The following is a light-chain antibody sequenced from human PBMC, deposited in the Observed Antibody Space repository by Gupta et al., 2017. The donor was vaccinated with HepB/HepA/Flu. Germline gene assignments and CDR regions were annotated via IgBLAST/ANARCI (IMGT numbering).Light chain of an antibody. J-gene: IGLJ3*02. CDR2: GNS. Sequence: QSVLTQPPSVSAAPGQRVTISCTGSSPNIGAGYDVHWYQQLPGTAPKLLIYGNSNLPSGVPDRFSGSKSGTSASLAITGLQAEDEADYYCQSYDSSRWVFGGGTKLTVL. CDR1: SPNIGAGYD. CDR3: QSYDSSRWV. V-gene: IGLV1-40*01.